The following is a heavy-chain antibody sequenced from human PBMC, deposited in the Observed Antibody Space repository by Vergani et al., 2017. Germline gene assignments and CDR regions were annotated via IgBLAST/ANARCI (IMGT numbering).Heavy chain of an antibody. CDR2: IIPILGIA. J-gene: IGHJ6*02. Sequence: QVQLVQSGAEVKKPGSSVKVSCKASGGTFSSYTISWVRQAPGQGLEWMGRIIPILGIANYAQKFQGRVTITADKSTSTAYMELSSLRSEDTAVYYCARDPRGNSDWYYYGMDVWGQGTTVTVSS. CDR3: ARDPRGNSDWYYYGMDV. CDR1: GGTFSSYT. D-gene: IGHD4-23*01. V-gene: IGHV1-69*08.